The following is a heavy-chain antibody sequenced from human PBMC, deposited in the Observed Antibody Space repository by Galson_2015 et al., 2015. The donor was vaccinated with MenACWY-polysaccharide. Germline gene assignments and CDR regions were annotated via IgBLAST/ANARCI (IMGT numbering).Heavy chain of an antibody. CDR1: GFALYNFG. V-gene: IGHV3-23*01. CDR2: SSGSGSTT. Sequence: SLRLSCAASGFALYNFGMSWVRQAPGKGLEWVSSSSGSGSTTYYADFAKGRFTISRDNSKDTLSLQMSSLRVDDTAVYYCARGRFFCGSTTECYKHAYSFDCWGRGTLVTVSS. J-gene: IGHJ4*02. CDR3: ARGRFFCGSTTECYKHAYSFDC. D-gene: IGHD2-15*01.